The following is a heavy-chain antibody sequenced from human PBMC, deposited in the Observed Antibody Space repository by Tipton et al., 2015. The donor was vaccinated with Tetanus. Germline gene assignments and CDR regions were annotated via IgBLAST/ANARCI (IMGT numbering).Heavy chain of an antibody. Sequence: TLSLTCTVSGGSIGSSSYYWGWVRQPPGKGLEWIGKIYYSGITYYNPSLASRVTMSVDTSKIQFSLKVSSVTAADTAVYYCARLSSSANDAHAFDIWGQGTMVTVSS. CDR3: ARLSSSANDAHAFDI. CDR2: IYYSGIT. D-gene: IGHD3-22*01. CDR1: GGSIGSSSYY. V-gene: IGHV4-39*01. J-gene: IGHJ3*02.